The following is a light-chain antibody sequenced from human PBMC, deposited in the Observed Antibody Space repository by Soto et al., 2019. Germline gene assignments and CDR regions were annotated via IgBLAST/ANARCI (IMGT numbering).Light chain of an antibody. J-gene: IGLJ1*01. V-gene: IGLV1-40*01. CDR1: TSNIGAPYD. CDR2: GDN. CDR3: QSYAICLHNYV. Sequence: SGLTRAPSGAGAPGQRVSISCTGSTSNIGAPYDVHWYQHLPGTAPKLLIYGDNNRPSGVPDRFSGSKSGTSASLAITRLQAEDEADYYCQSYAICLHNYVFGPGTKVTVL.